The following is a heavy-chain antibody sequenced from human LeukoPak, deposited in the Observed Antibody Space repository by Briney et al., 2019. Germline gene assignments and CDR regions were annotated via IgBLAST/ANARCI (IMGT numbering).Heavy chain of an antibody. Sequence: PGGSLRLSCAAPGLTVSSNYMSWVRQAPGKGLGWVSIIYSGGSTYYADSVKGRFTISRDNPKNTLYLQMNSLRAEDTAVYYCARIRGGWYIDYWGQGILVTVSS. V-gene: IGHV3-53*01. CDR2: IYSGGST. J-gene: IGHJ4*02. CDR1: GLTVSSNY. D-gene: IGHD3-10*01. CDR3: ARIRGGWYIDY.